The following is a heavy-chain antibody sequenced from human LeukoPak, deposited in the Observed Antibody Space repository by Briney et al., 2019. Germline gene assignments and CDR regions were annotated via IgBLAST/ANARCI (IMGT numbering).Heavy chain of an antibody. CDR1: GYTFTGYG. CDR3: AGGVTMVRGVIPFDY. V-gene: IGHV1-18*01. Sequence: ASVKVSCKASGYTFTGYGISWVRQAPGQGLEWMGWISAYNGNTNYAQKLQGRVTMTTDTSTSTAYMELRSLRSDDTAVYYCAGGVTMVRGVIPFDYWGQGTLVTVSS. CDR2: ISAYNGNT. J-gene: IGHJ4*02. D-gene: IGHD3-10*01.